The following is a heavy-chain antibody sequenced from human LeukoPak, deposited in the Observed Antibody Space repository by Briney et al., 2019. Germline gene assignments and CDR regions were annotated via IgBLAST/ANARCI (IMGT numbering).Heavy chain of an antibody. D-gene: IGHD2-15*01. J-gene: IGHJ6*04. CDR3: AAAPPGGSWMDV. V-gene: IGHV1-58*02. CDR1: GFTFTSSA. Sequence: ASVTVSCTASGFTFTSSAMQWVRQARGQRLEWIGWIVVGSGNTNYAQKFQERVTITRDMSTSTAYMELSSLRSEDTAVYYCAAAPPGGSWMDVWGKGTTVTVSS. CDR2: IVVGSGNT.